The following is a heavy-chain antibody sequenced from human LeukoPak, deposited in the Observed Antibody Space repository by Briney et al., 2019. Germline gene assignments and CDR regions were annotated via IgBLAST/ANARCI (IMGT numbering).Heavy chain of an antibody. D-gene: IGHD2-15*01. J-gene: IGHJ5*02. CDR1: GFIFSDHY. CDR2: IRNKANGQTT. V-gene: IGHV3-72*01. CDR3: ARYCSAGSCHS. Sequence: GGSLRLSCAASGFIFSDHYMDRVRQAPGKGLEWVGRIRNKANGQTTEYAASVKGRFAISRDDSKNSLYLEMNSLKIEGTAVYYCARYCSAGSCHSWGQGTLVTVSS.